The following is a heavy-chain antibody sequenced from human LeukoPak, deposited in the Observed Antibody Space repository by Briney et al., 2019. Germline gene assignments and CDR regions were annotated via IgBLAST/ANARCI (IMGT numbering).Heavy chain of an antibody. CDR1: GFTFSDYY. Sequence: GGSLRLSCAASGFTFSDYYMSWIRQAPGKGLEWVSYISSSSSCTNYADSVKGRFTISRDNAKNSLYLQMNSLRAEDTAVYYCARPKHYYGSGSYHPFDYWGQGTLVTVSS. V-gene: IGHV3-11*06. CDR3: ARPKHYYGSGSYHPFDY. J-gene: IGHJ4*02. D-gene: IGHD3-10*01. CDR2: ISSSSSCT.